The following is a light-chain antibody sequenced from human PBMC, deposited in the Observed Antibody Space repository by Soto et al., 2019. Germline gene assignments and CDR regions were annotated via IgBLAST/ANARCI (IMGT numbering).Light chain of an antibody. CDR2: EVS. CDR1: SSDVGGYNY. CDR3: SSYTSSSTLEV. Sequence: QSALTQPASVSGSPGQSITISCTGTSSDVGGYNYVSWYQQHPGKAPKLMIYEVSNRPSGVSNRFSGSKSGSTASLTISGLQAEDEADYYCSSYTSSSTLEVFGGGTQLTVL. V-gene: IGLV2-14*01. J-gene: IGLJ3*02.